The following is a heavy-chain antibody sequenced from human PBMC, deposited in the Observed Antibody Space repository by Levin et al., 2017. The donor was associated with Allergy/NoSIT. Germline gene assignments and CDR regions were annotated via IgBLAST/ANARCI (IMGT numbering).Heavy chain of an antibody. D-gene: IGHD3-16*02. J-gene: IGHJ4*02. Sequence: GESLKISCKGSGYSFTSYWIGWVRQMPGKGLEWMGIIYPGDSDTRYSPSFQGQVTISADKSISTAYLQWSSLKASDTAMYYCARQGRVIVKTSGFDYWGQGTLVTVSS. CDR2: IYPGDSDT. CDR3: ARQGRVIVKTSGFDY. CDR1: GYSFTSYW. V-gene: IGHV5-51*01.